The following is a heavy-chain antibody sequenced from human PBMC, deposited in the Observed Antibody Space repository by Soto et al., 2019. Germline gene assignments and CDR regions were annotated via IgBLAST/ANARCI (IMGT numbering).Heavy chain of an antibody. D-gene: IGHD3-10*01. CDR1: GFTFSSYG. V-gene: IGHV3-33*01. CDR3: ARDSGSGSYSLY. CDR2: IWYDGSDK. J-gene: IGHJ4*02. Sequence: QVQLVESGGGVVQPGRSLRLSCAASGFTFSSYGMVWVRQAPGKGPEWVALIWYDGSDKFYADSVKGRFTISRDNSKNTLYLQMNSLRAEDTAVYYCARDSGSGSYSLYWGQGTLVTVSS.